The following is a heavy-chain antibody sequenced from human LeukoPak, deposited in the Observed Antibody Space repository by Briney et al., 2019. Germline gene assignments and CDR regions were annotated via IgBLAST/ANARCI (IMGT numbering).Heavy chain of an antibody. CDR2: IYYSGST. V-gene: IGHV4-59*08. CDR1: GGSISSYY. CDR3: ARSRYDSSGYYAY. J-gene: IGHJ4*02. D-gene: IGHD3-22*01. Sequence: SETLSLTCTVSGGSISSYYWSWIRQPPGKGLEWIGYIYYSGSTNYNPSLKSRVTISVDTSKNQFSLKLSSVTAADTAVYYCARSRYDSSGYYAYWGQGTLVTVSS.